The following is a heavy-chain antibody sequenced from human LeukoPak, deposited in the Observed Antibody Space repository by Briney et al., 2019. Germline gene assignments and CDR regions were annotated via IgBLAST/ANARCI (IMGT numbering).Heavy chain of an antibody. V-gene: IGHV3-23*01. J-gene: IGHJ4*02. CDR1: GFTFSSYG. D-gene: IGHD3-9*01. CDR3: AKTTRYFDWYDY. CDR2: ISGSGGST. Sequence: GGSLRLSCAAPGFTFSSYGMSWVRQAPGKGLEWVSAISGSGGSTYYADSVKGRFTISRDNSKNTLYLQMNSLRAEDTAVYNCAKTTRYFDWYDYWGQGTLVTVYS.